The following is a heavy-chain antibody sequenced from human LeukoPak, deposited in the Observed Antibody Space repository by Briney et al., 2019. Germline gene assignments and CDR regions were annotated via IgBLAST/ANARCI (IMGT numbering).Heavy chain of an antibody. J-gene: IGHJ4*03. CDR1: GGSFNTYY. CDR2: INHRGDT. Sequence: PSETLSLTCAVYGGSFNTYYWSWIRQSPGKGLEWIAEINHRGDTNYNPSVKSRVTISVDTSKNQFSLKVNSLTAADTAVYYCARGPTISETGYFDHWRQETLVTVSS. CDR3: ARGPTISETGYFDH. D-gene: IGHD1-1*01. V-gene: IGHV4-34*01.